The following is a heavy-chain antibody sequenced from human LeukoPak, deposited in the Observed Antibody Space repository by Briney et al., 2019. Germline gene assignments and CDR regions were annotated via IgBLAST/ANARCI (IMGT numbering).Heavy chain of an antibody. CDR1: GGSMSSYY. Sequence: SETLSLTRSVSGGSMSSYYWSWIRQSPGKGLEWIGYIYHSGSTDYNSSLKSRVTISEDTSKNQFSLKLSSVTAADTAVYYCARRSIYYGSESHYKPFDYWGQGTLVTVSS. D-gene: IGHD3-10*01. J-gene: IGHJ4*02. CDR2: IYHSGST. CDR3: ARRSIYYGSESHYKPFDY. V-gene: IGHV4-59*12.